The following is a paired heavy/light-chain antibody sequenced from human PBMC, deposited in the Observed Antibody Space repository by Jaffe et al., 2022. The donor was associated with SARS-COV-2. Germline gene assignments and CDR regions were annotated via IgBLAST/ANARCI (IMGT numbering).Heavy chain of an antibody. D-gene: IGHD3-22*01. CDR3: ARHWDLSKYFVGVVSWFDP. Sequence: QLQLQESGPGLLKPSESLSLTCSVSNASVSDRSHYWGWIRQSPGRGLEWIGSISFSGSTYYNPSLKRRVTMSVDTSRDRFTLNLKSLTAADTARYYCARHWDLSKYFVGVVSWFDPWGQGTLVTVSS. CDR1: NASVSDRSHY. CDR2: ISFSGST. V-gene: IGHV4-39*02. J-gene: IGHJ5*02.
Light chain of an antibody. CDR1: QSLSNNY. V-gene: IGKV3-20*01. CDR3: QEYDTSART. CDR2: GAS. J-gene: IGKJ1*01. Sequence: EIVLTQSPGTVSLSLGERASLSCRASQSLSNNYLAWYQQKPGQAPRLLMYGASVRATGIPDRFSGSGSGTDFTLTISRLEPEDFAMYYCQEYDTSARTFGQGTKVENK.